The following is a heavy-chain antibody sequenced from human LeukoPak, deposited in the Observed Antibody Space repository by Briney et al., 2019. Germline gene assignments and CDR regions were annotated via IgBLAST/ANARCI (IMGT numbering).Heavy chain of an antibody. CDR2: IYYSGST. V-gene: IGHV4-61*01. J-gene: IGHJ4*02. CDR3: ASSGGSYYYGSGAFDY. CDR1: GGSVSSGSYY. D-gene: IGHD3-10*01. Sequence: SETLSLTCTVSGGSVSSGSYYWSWIRQPPGKGLEWIGYIYYSGSTNYNPSLKSRVTISVDTSKNQFSLKLSSVTAADTAVYYCASSGGSYYYGSGAFDYWGQGTLVTVSS.